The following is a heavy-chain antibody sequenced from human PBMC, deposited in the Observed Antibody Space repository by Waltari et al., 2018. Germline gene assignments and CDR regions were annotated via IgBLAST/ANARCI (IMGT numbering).Heavy chain of an antibody. CDR3: TSGGGYDLYYYYYMDV. V-gene: IGHV3-73*01. Sequence: EVQLVESGGGLVQPGGSLKLSCAASGFTFSGSAMHWVRQAPGNGLERLGRVRSKANRYATAYAASVKGRFTISRDDSKNTAYLQMNSLKTEDTAVYYCTSGGGYDLYYYYYMDVWGKGTTVTVSS. D-gene: IGHD5-12*01. J-gene: IGHJ6*03. CDR2: VRSKANRYAT. CDR1: GFTFSGSA.